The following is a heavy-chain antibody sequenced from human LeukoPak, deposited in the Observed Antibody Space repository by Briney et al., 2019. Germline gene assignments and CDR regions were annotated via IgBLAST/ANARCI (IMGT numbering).Heavy chain of an antibody. Sequence: RASVKVSCTASGYTFTSYYMHWVRQAPGQGLEWMGIINPSGGSTSYAQKFQGRVTMTRDTSTSTVYMELSSLRSEDTAVYYCARDRELMVYAMVNWFDPWGQGTLVTVSS. V-gene: IGHV1-46*01. D-gene: IGHD2-8*01. CDR1: GYTFTSYY. CDR2: INPSGGST. J-gene: IGHJ5*02. CDR3: ARDRELMVYAMVNWFDP.